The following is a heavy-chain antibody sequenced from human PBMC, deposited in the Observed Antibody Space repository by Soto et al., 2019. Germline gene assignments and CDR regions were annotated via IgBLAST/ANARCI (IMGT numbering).Heavy chain of an antibody. CDR3: ANSRGGTFLGYHGMDI. J-gene: IGHJ6*02. CDR2: IIPVFGRV. V-gene: IGHV1-69*01. D-gene: IGHD3-16*01. Sequence: QVQLVQSGPEVKKTGTSVKVSCKASGGTFSSRAISWVRQAPGQGLEWMGGIIPVFGRVNYAEKFQDRVTITADESTGTVYMELSSLRSEDTALYYCANSRGGTFLGYHGMDIWCQGTTVAVSS. CDR1: GGTFSSRA.